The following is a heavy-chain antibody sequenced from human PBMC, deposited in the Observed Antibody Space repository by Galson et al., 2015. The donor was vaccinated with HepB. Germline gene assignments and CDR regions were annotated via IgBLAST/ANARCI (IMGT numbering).Heavy chain of an antibody. CDR1: GFTLSNYA. J-gene: IGHJ4*02. V-gene: IGHV3-23*01. CDR2: ISGSGERT. D-gene: IGHD3-22*01. CDR3: AIDRVGSPLPLDH. Sequence: SLRLSCAASGFTLSNYAASWVRQAPGKGLEWVSSISGSGERTFYTDSVKGRCTIFRDNSKNTAYLQMNSLRVEDTAIYYCAIDRVGSPLPLDHWGQGTLVTVSS.